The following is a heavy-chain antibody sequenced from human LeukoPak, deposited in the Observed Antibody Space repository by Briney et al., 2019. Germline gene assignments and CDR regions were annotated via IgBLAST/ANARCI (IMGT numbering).Heavy chain of an antibody. D-gene: IGHD6-19*01. J-gene: IGHJ4*02. Sequence: PGGSLRLFCSASGFTFSSYAMHWVRQAPGKGLEYVSAISSNGGSTYYADSVKGRFTISRDNSKNTLYLQMSSLRPEDTAVYYCVKSYSSGWSRRAPFDYWGQGTLVTVSS. CDR2: ISSNGGST. CDR1: GFTFSSYA. V-gene: IGHV3-64D*06. CDR3: VKSYSSGWSRRAPFDY.